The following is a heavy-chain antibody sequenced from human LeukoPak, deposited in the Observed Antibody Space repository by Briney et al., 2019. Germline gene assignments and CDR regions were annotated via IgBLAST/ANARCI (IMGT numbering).Heavy chain of an antibody. D-gene: IGHD5-12*01. CDR1: GYTFTGYY. CDR3: ARVSGYELDYFDY. Sequence: GASVKVSCKASGYTFTGYYMHWVRQAPGQGLEWMGWINPNSGGTNYAQKFQGRVTMTRDTSISTAYMELSRLRPDDTAVYYCARVSGYELDYFDYWGQGTLVTVSS. V-gene: IGHV1-2*02. J-gene: IGHJ4*02. CDR2: INPNSGGT.